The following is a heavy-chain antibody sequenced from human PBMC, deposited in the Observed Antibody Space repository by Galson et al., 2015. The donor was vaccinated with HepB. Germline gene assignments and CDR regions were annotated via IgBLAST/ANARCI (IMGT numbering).Heavy chain of an antibody. J-gene: IGHJ4*02. CDR2: INPNSGAT. CDR3: ARSTTTGWYDFDY. D-gene: IGHD6-19*01. V-gene: IGHV1-2*06. CDR1: GYTFTGYY. Sequence: SVKVSCKASGYTFTGYYIHWVRLAPGQGLEWMGRINPNSGATNYAQKFQGRVTMTRDTSISTAYMELSRLRSDDTAVYYCARSTTTGWYDFDYWGQGTLVTVSS.